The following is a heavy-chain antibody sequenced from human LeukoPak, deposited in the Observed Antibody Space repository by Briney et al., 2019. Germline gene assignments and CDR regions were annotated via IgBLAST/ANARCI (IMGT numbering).Heavy chain of an antibody. CDR1: GFTFSSYW. CDR2: IKQDGSKK. V-gene: IGHV3-7*01. D-gene: IGHD3-3*01. Sequence: GGSLRLSCAASGFTFSSYWMSWVRQAPGKGLEGVANIKQDGSKKYYADSVKGRFTISRDNSKNTLYLQMNRLRAEDTAVYYCAKPKGLRFLEWYTPDYRGQGTLVTVSS. J-gene: IGHJ4*02. CDR3: AKPKGLRFLEWYTPDY.